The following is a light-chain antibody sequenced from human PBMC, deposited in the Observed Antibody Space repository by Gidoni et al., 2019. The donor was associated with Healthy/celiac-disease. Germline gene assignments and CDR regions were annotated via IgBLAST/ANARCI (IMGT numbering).Light chain of an antibody. V-gene: IGLV1-44*01. CDR3: AAWDDSLNGWV. J-gene: IGLJ3*02. Sequence: QSVLTQPPSASGPPGQRVTTSCSGSSSNIGSNTVNWYQQLPGTAPKLLIYSNTQRPSGVPDRFSGSKSGTSASLAISGLQSEDEADYYCAAWDDSLNGWVFGGGTKLTVL. CDR2: SNT. CDR1: SSNIGSNT.